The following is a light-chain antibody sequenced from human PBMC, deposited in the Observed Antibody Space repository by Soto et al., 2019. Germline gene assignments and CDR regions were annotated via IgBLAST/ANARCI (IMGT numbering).Light chain of an antibody. Sequence: HSVLTQPPSASGNPGQRLTISCSGSTSNILRNYVYWYRQLPGTAPRLLISMNDRRPSGVPDRFSGSKSGTSASLAISGLRSEDEADYYCASWDDSLSGYVFGTGTKVTVL. CDR2: MND. V-gene: IGLV1-47*01. J-gene: IGLJ1*01. CDR1: TSNILRNY. CDR3: ASWDDSLSGYV.